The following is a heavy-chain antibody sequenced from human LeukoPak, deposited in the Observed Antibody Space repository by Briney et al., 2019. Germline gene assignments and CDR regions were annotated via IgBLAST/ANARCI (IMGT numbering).Heavy chain of an antibody. CDR1: GYTFSAFY. V-gene: IGHV1-2*02. CDR3: ARDRADNFDSSCYYPDGLDI. D-gene: IGHD3-22*01. CDR2: ITPYSGGT. J-gene: IGHJ3*02. Sequence: GASVKVSCKPSGYTFSAFYIHWVRQAPGQGLEWMGWITPYSGGTNYAQRFQDRVTMTWDTSIGPANIEFSGLKSDDPAVYYCARDRADNFDSSCYYPDGLDIWGQGTMVTVS.